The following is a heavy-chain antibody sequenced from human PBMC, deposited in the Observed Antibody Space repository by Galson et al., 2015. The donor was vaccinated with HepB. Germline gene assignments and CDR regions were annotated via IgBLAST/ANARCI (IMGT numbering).Heavy chain of an antibody. J-gene: IGHJ3*02. CDR2: ISHDANQK. Sequence: SLRLSCAASGFTFSTYGMHWVRQAPGKGLGRVAVISHDANQKYYGDSVKGRFTISRDNSKNTLYLQMNSLTPEDTAVYYCAKDLRDGFDIWGQGTMVTVSS. CDR1: GFTFSTYG. V-gene: IGHV3-30*18. CDR3: AKDLRDGFDI.